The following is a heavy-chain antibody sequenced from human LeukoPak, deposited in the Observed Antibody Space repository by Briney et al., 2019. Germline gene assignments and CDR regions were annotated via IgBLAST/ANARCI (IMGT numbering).Heavy chain of an antibody. CDR2: IIPIFGTA. V-gene: IGHV1-69*05. Sequence: SGKVSCKASGCTFSSYAISWVRQAPGQGLEWMGGIIPIFGTANYAQKFQGRVTITTDESTSTAYMERSSLRSEDTAVYYCAGVVSGSGSWITPSWFDPWGQGTLVTVSS. CDR3: AGVVSGSGSWITPSWFDP. CDR1: GCTFSSYA. J-gene: IGHJ5*02. D-gene: IGHD3-10*01.